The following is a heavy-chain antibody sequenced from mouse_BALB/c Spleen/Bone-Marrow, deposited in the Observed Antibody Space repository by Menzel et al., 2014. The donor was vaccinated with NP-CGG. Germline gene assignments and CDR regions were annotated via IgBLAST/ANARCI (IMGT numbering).Heavy chain of an antibody. CDR3: VRDGDYRYAY. D-gene: IGHD2-14*01. Sequence: ESGGGLVKPGGSLKLSCAASGFTFSDYYIYWVRQTPEKRLEWVATISDGGTYTYYPDTVKGRFTISRDNAKNNLYLLMNGLKSEDTAMYYCVRDGDYRYAYWGQGTLVTVSA. CDR2: ISDGGTYT. CDR1: GFTFSDYY. J-gene: IGHJ3*01. V-gene: IGHV5-4*02.